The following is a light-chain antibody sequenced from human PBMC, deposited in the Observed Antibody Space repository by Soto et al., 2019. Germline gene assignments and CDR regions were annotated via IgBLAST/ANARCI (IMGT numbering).Light chain of an antibody. V-gene: IGKV1-39*01. CDR2: AAS. Sequence: DIQMTQSPSSLSASVGDRITITCRASQTINSYLNWYQQKPGKAPKLLIYAASSFQTGVPSRFSGSGSGTEFTLTISSLQPEDVATYYCQKSFSLPYTFGQGTKMEIK. CDR1: QTINSY. CDR3: QKSFSLPYT. J-gene: IGKJ2*01.